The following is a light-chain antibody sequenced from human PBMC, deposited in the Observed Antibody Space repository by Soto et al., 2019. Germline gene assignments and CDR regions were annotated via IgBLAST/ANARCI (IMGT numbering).Light chain of an antibody. CDR1: QSVDGY. CDR2: GAS. Sequence: EVVMTQSPGTLSVSLGESATLSCRASQSVDGYLAWYQQKPGQAPRLLIYGASTRATGVTARFRGGGSGTEFTLTISSLQSEDSAVYYCQQRSNWYTFGQGTKLEIK. CDR3: QQRSNWYT. V-gene: IGKV3-15*01. J-gene: IGKJ2*01.